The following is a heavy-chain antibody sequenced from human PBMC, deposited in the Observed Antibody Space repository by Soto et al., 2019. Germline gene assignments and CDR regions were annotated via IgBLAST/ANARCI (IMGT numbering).Heavy chain of an antibody. J-gene: IGHJ6*03. CDR3: ARGRVEDYDFWSGYSYYYYYYMDV. V-gene: IGHV5-51*01. CDR1: GYSFTSYW. D-gene: IGHD3-3*01. Sequence: PGESLKISCKGSGYSFTSYWIGWVRQMPGKGLEWMGIIYPGDSDTRYSPSFQGQVTISADKSISTAYLQWSSLEASDTAMYYCARGRVEDYDFWSGYSYYYYYYMDVWGKETTVTVSS. CDR2: IYPGDSDT.